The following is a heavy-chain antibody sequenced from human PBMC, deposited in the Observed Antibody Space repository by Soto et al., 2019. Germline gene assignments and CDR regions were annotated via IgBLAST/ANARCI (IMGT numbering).Heavy chain of an antibody. Sequence: QVQLQQSGPGLVKPSQTLSLTCAISGDSVSSNSAAWDWIRQSPSRGLEWLGRTYYRSKWYNDYAVAXTSPVXXNPDTSKNQFSLQLNSVTPEDTAVYYCARGDAFDIWGQGTMVTVSS. J-gene: IGHJ3*02. CDR2: TYYRSKWYN. CDR3: ARGDAFDI. V-gene: IGHV6-1*01. CDR1: GDSVSSNSAA.